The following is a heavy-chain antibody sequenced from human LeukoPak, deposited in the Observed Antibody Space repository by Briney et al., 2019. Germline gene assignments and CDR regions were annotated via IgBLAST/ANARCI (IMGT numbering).Heavy chain of an antibody. Sequence: GGSLRLSCAASGFSFSNYWIHWVRQAPGKGLVWVSRISSGVISTNYADPVKGRFTISRDNAKNTVYLQMNSLRVEDTAVYYCARACVGCWCFDPWGQGTLVTVSS. J-gene: IGHJ5*02. CDR2: ISSGVIST. CDR1: GFSFSNYW. CDR3: ARACVGCWCFDP. V-gene: IGHV3-74*01. D-gene: IGHD2-8*02.